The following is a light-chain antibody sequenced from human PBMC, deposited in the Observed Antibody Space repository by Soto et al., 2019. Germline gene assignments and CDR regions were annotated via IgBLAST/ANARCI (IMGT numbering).Light chain of an antibody. J-gene: IGLJ1*01. Sequence: QSALTQPASVSGSPGQPITISCTGTSSDVGGYNYVSWYQQHPGKAPKLMIYEVSNRPSGVSNRFSGSKSGNTASLTISGLQAEDEADYYCSSYISRSRVFGTGTKVTVL. V-gene: IGLV2-14*01. CDR2: EVS. CDR1: SSDVGGYNY. CDR3: SSYISRSRV.